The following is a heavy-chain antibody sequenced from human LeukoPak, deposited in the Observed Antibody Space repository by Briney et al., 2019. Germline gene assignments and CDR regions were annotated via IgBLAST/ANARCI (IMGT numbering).Heavy chain of an antibody. Sequence: LETLSLTCTVSGGSISSYYWSWIRQPPGKGLEWIGYIYYSGSTNYNPSLKSRVTISVDTSKNQFSLKLSSVTAADTAVYYCARAPVGYYDILTGYYNSVPNYYFDYWGQGTLVTVSS. CDR1: GGSISSYY. CDR3: ARAPVGYYDILTGYYNSVPNYYFDY. J-gene: IGHJ4*02. D-gene: IGHD3-9*01. V-gene: IGHV4-59*01. CDR2: IYYSGST.